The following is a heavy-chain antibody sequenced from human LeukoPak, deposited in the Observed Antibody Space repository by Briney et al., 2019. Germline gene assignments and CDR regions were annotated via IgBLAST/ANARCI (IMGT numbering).Heavy chain of an antibody. Sequence: SETLSLTCTVSGGSISSSSYYWGWIRQPPGKGLEWIGSIYYSGSTYYNPSLKSRVTISVDTSKNQFSLKLSSVTAADTAVYYCARVVAVAGTSEYFQHWGQGTLVTVSS. CDR2: IYYSGST. J-gene: IGHJ1*01. D-gene: IGHD6-19*01. CDR3: ARVVAVAGTSEYFQH. V-gene: IGHV4-39*07. CDR1: GGSISSSSYY.